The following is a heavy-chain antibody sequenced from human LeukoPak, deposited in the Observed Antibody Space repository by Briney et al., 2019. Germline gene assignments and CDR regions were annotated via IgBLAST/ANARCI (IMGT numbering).Heavy chain of an antibody. CDR2: ISINGEKT. CDR1: GVIFNSFG. D-gene: IGHD6-19*01. V-gene: IGHV3-23*01. Sequence: GGSLRLSCAVSGVIFNSFGRRWVRQARGKGVGGGSDISINGEKTLYADSVKGRFIIYRENSKNALYLQLSSLRVEDTAVYYCAQGFSSGWYPNWGQRSLVSVSS. J-gene: IGHJ4*02. CDR3: AQGFSSGWYPN.